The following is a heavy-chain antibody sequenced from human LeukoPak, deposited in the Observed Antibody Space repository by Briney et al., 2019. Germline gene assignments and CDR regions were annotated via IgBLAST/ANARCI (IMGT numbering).Heavy chain of an antibody. V-gene: IGHV3-53*01. CDR2: IYSGGST. CDR1: GFTVSSNY. CDR3: ARYYYMDV. J-gene: IGHJ6*03. Sequence: GGSLRLSCAASGFTVSSNYMSWVRQAPGKGLEWVSVIYSGGSTYYADSVKGRSTISRDNSKNTVYLQMNSLRAEDTAVYYCARYYYMDVWGKGTTVTVSS.